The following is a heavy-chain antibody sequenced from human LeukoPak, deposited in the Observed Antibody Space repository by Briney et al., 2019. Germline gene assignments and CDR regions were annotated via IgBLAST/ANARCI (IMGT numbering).Heavy chain of an antibody. CDR3: ARDNGEILTGWLNYYGMDV. CDR2: IYYSGST. D-gene: IGHD3-9*01. J-gene: IGHJ6*02. CDR1: GGSISSYY. Sequence: SETLSLTCTVSGGSISSYYWSWIRQPPGKGLEWIGYIYYSGSTNYNPSLKSRVTISVDTSKNQFSLKLSSVTAADTAVYYCARDNGEILTGWLNYYGMDVWGQGTTVTVSS. V-gene: IGHV4-59*01.